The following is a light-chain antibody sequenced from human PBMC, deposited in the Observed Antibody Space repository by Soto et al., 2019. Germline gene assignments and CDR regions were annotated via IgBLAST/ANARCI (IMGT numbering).Light chain of an antibody. V-gene: IGLV2-14*01. CDR3: SSYTSSSPVV. CDR2: EVS. J-gene: IGLJ2*01. Sequence: QSALTQPASVSGSPGQSITISCTGTSSDVGSYNYVSWYQQHPGKVPKLMIYEVSNRPSGVSNRFFGSKSGNTASLTISGLQAEDEADYYCSSYTSSSPVVFGGGTKLTVL. CDR1: SSDVGSYNY.